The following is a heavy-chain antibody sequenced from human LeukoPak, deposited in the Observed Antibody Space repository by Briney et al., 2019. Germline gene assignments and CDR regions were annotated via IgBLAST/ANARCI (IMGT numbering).Heavy chain of an antibody. CDR2: IYPGDSDT. D-gene: IGHD5-18*01. Sequence: GESLKISCKGSGYSFTSHWIGWVRQVPGKGLEWMGIIYPGDSDTAYSPSFQGQVTVSADKSITTAYLQWSSLKASDTATYYCARRGRYSYGSYFDYWGQGTLVTVSS. J-gene: IGHJ4*02. V-gene: IGHV5-51*01. CDR1: GYSFTSHW. CDR3: ARRGRYSYGSYFDY.